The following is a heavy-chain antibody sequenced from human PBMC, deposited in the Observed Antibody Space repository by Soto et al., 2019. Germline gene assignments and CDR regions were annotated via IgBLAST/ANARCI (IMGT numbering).Heavy chain of an antibody. J-gene: IGHJ6*02. CDR2: ISGSGGST. CDR3: AKDAGIIFGVVYYGMDV. CDR1: GFTFSSYA. V-gene: IGHV3-23*01. D-gene: IGHD3-3*01. Sequence: QPGGSLRLSCAASGFTFSSYAMSWVRQAPGKGLEWVSAISGSGGSTYYADSVKGRFTISRDNSKNTLYLQMNSLRAEDTAVYYCAKDAGIIFGVVYYGMDVWGQGTTVTVSS.